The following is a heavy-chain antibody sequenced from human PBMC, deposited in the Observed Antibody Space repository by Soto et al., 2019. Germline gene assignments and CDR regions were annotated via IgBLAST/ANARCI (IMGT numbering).Heavy chain of an antibody. CDR3: ARSLWFGELH. D-gene: IGHD3-10*01. V-gene: IGHV2-5*02. Sequence: QITLKESGPTLVKPTQTLTLTCSFSGFSLSTTGVGVGWIRQSPGKALEWLANIYWDNDKRYSPSLKSRVTITKDASKNQVVLTVTNMDPVDTGTYYCARSLWFGELHWGQGALVTVSS. J-gene: IGHJ4*02. CDR2: IYWDNDK. CDR1: GFSLSTTGVG.